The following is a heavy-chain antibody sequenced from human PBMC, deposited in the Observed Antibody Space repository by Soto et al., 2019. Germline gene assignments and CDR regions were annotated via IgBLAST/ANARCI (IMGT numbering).Heavy chain of an antibody. V-gene: IGHV3-30*04. CDR1: GFTFSDYT. CDR2: ISYDGSNK. D-gene: IGHD3-22*01. Sequence: PGGSLRLSCAASGFTFSDYTMVWVRQAPGKGLEWVAVISYDGSNKYYADSVKGRFTISRDNSKNTLYLQMNSLRAEDTAVYYCANIVTYYYDSSGYRDAFDIWGQGTMVTVS. CDR3: ANIVTYYYDSSGYRDAFDI. J-gene: IGHJ3*02.